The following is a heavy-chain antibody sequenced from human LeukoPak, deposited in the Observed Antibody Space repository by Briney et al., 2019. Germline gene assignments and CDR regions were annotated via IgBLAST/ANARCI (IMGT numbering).Heavy chain of an antibody. CDR3: AKDRGEQWLVYAFDI. D-gene: IGHD6-19*01. J-gene: IGHJ3*02. CDR2: ISSSSSYI. CDR1: GFTFSSYS. Sequence: PGGSLRLSCAASGFTFSSYSMNWVRQAPGKGLEWVSSISSSSSYIYYADSVKGRFTISRDNAKNSLYLQMNSLRAEDTAVYYCAKDRGEQWLVYAFDIWGQGTMVTVSS. V-gene: IGHV3-21*01.